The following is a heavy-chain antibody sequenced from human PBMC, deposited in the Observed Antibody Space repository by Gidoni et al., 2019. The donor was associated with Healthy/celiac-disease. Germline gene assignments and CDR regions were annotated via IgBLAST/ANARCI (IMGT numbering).Heavy chain of an antibody. CDR1: GYSISSGYY. J-gene: IGHJ5*02. CDR3: ARVRSHSGSYWAGYNWFDP. CDR2: ICHSGST. D-gene: IGHD1-26*01. V-gene: IGHV4-38-2*01. Sequence: QVQLQESGPGLVKPSETLSLTCAVSGYSISSGYYWGWIRQPPGKGLEWIGSICHSGSTYYNPSLKSRVTISVDTSKNQFSLKLSSVTAADTAVYYCARVRSHSGSYWAGYNWFDPWGQGTLVTVSS.